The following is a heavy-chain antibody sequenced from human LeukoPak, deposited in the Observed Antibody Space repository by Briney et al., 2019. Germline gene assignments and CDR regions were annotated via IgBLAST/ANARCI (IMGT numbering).Heavy chain of an antibody. Sequence: QSGGSLRLSCTASGFSFSSYWMSWVRQAPGKGLEWVADISGSGGSIYYADSVKGRFTISRDNSKNTLYLQMNSLRADDTAFFHCARGQGSTTGFFDHWGQGILVTVSS. D-gene: IGHD5/OR15-5a*01. V-gene: IGHV3-23*01. CDR3: ARGQGSTTGFFDH. CDR1: GFSFSSYW. J-gene: IGHJ4*02. CDR2: ISGSGGSI.